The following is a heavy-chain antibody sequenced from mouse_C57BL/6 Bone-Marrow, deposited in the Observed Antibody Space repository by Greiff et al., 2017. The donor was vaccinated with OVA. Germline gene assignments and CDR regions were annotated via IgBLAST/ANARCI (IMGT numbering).Heavy chain of an antibody. CDR2: IHPNSGST. CDR1: GYTFTSYW. Sequence: QVQLQQPGAELVKPGASVKLSCKASGYTFTSYWMHWVKPRPGQGLEWIGMIHPNSGSTNYNEKFKSKATLTVDKSSSTAYMQLSSLTSEDSAVYYCARLYYSNGGYAMDYWGQGTSVTVSS. D-gene: IGHD2-5*01. V-gene: IGHV1-64*01. J-gene: IGHJ4*01. CDR3: ARLYYSNGGYAMDY.